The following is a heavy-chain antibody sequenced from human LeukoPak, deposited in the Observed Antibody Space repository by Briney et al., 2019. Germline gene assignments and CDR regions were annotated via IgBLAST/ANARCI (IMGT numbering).Heavy chain of an antibody. V-gene: IGHV4-31*03. CDR2: IYHSGST. J-gene: IGHJ5*02. Sequence: SQTLSLTCTVSGGAISSGGDYWSWIRQYPEKGLEWIVYIYHSGSTDYNPSLQSRVTISVDMSKNQFSLKLTSVTAADTAVYYCARSRGYCSGGTCYSWWFDPWGQGILVTVSS. CDR1: GGAISSGGDY. CDR3: ARSRGYCSGGTCYSWWFDP. D-gene: IGHD2-15*01.